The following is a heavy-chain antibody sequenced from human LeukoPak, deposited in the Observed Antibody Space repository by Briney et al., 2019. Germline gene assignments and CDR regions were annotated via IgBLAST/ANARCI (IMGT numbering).Heavy chain of an antibody. CDR1: GGSISSGSYY. CDR3: ARENYYGSGSFEGY. D-gene: IGHD3-10*01. CDR2: IYTSGST. V-gene: IGHV4-61*02. Sequence: PSQTLSLTCTVSGGSISSGSYYWSWIRQPAGKGLEWIGRIYTSGSTNYNPSLKSRVTISVDTSKNQFSLKLSSVTAADTAVYYCARENYYGSGSFEGYWGQGTLVTVSS. J-gene: IGHJ4*02.